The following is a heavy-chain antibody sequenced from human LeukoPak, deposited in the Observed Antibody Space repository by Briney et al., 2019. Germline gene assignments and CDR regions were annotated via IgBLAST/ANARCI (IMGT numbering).Heavy chain of an antibody. CDR1: GFTFSTYA. J-gene: IGHJ6*02. Sequence: GGSLRLSCAASGFTFSTYAMSWVRQAPGEGLEWVSAVSGGGGTTHYADSVKGRFTISRDNSENTLSLRMTSLRDEDTAVYYCAKEFYFATAVWGQGTTVTVSS. CDR2: VSGGGGTT. D-gene: IGHD2-15*01. CDR3: AKEFYFATAV. V-gene: IGHV3-23*01.